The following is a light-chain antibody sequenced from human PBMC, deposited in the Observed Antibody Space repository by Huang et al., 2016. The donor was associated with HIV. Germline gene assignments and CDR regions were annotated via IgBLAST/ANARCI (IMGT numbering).Light chain of an antibody. V-gene: IGKV3-15*01. Sequence: EIVMTQSPVTLSVSPGERGTLSCRASQSISRNLAWYQQKPGQAPRLLIYGVSTRATGTPARFSGSGSGTEFTLTISSLQSEDFAVYYCKQYNNWPRTFGRGTKVEIK. CDR1: QSISRN. CDR2: GVS. J-gene: IGKJ1*01. CDR3: KQYNNWPRT.